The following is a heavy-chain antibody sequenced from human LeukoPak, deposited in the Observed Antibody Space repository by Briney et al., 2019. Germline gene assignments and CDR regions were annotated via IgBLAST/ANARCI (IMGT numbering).Heavy chain of an antibody. CDR3: ARAPLFDYYDSSGYFDY. D-gene: IGHD3-22*01. V-gene: IGHV4-34*01. Sequence: SETLSLTCVVYGGSFSSYYWSWIRQPPGKGLEWIGEINHSGSTNYNPSLKSRVTISVDTSKNQFSLKLSSVTAADTAVYYCARAPLFDYYDSSGYFDYWGQGTLDTVSS. CDR2: INHSGST. CDR1: GGSFSSYY. J-gene: IGHJ4*02.